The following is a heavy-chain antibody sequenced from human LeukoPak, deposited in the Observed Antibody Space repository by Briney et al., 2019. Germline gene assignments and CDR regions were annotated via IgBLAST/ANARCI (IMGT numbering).Heavy chain of an antibody. Sequence: GGSLRLSCAASGFTFSSYAMSWVRQAPGKGLEWVSAISGSGGSTYYADSVKGRFTISRDNSKNTLYLQMNSLRAEDTAVYYCARGNSEPGINYYHYYMDVWGKGTTVTISS. CDR1: GFTFSSYA. CDR3: ARGNSEPGINYYHYYMDV. J-gene: IGHJ6*03. D-gene: IGHD1-14*01. V-gene: IGHV3-23*01. CDR2: ISGSGGST.